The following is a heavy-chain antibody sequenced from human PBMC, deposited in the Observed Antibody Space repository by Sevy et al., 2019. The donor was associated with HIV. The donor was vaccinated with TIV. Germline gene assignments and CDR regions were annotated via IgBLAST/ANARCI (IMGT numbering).Heavy chain of an antibody. J-gene: IGHJ4*02. CDR1: GFTFEDYA. CDR2: ISWNSGSL. V-gene: IGHV3-9*01. D-gene: IGHD2-15*01. Sequence: GGSLRLSCVGSGFTFEDYALHWVRQAPGKGLEWVSGISWNSGSLDYADSVRGRFTMFRDNAKKTLYLQMDSLRSEDTDLDHCVKTPMTEAAPFFDFWGQGTAVTVSS. CDR3: VKTPMTEAAPFFDF.